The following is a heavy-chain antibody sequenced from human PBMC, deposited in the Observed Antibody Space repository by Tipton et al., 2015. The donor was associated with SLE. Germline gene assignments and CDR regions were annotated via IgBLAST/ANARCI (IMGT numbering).Heavy chain of an antibody. CDR1: GFTLSSYW. J-gene: IGHJ4*02. Sequence: SLRLSCAASGFTLSSYWMTWVRQAPGTGLEWVANINEEGSKIHYVDSVKGRFTISRDNAKNSLYPQMNSLKVEDTAVYYCASALYAASNCWGQGTLVTVSS. CDR3: ASALYAASNC. D-gene: IGHD5/OR15-5a*01. CDR2: INEEGSKI. V-gene: IGHV3-7*01.